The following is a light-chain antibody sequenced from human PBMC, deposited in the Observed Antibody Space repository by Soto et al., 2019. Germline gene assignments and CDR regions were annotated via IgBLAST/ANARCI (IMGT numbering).Light chain of an antibody. CDR3: QQYNNWPPIT. Sequence: ERVMTQSPATLSVSPGESATLSCRASQSISSDLAWYQQRPGQAPRLLIYGASTRATGIPARFSGSGSGTEFTLTISSLQSEDFAVYYCQQYNNWPPITFGQGTRLEIK. CDR2: GAS. J-gene: IGKJ5*01. V-gene: IGKV3-15*01. CDR1: QSISSD.